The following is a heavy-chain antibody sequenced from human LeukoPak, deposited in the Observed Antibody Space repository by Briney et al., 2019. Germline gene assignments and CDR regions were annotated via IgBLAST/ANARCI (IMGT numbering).Heavy chain of an antibody. D-gene: IGHD3-22*01. CDR3: AKEGYDSSFFDY. CDR1: GFTFSSYG. V-gene: IGHV3-30*02. CDR2: IRYDGSNK. Sequence: GGSLRLSCAASGFTFSSYGMHWVRPAPGKGLWRVAFIRYDGSNKYYADSVKGRVTISRDNSKNTLYLQMNSLRAEDTAVYYCAKEGYDSSFFDYWGQGTLVTVSS. J-gene: IGHJ4*02.